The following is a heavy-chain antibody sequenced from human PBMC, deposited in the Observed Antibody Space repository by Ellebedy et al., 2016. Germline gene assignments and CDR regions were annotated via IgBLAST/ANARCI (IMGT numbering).Heavy chain of an antibody. CDR2: IYYSGST. CDR1: GGSISSYY. D-gene: IGHD4-17*01. J-gene: IGHJ4*02. Sequence: SETLSLXXTVSGGSISSYYWSWIRQPPGKGLEWIGYIYYSGSTNYNPSLKSRVTISVDTSKNQFSLKLSSVTAADTAVYYCAREPRKPTTVTTSFDYWGQGTLVTVSS. CDR3: AREPRKPTTVTTSFDY. V-gene: IGHV4-59*12.